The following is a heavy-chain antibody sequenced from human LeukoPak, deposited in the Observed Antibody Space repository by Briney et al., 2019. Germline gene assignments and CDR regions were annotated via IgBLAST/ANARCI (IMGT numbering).Heavy chain of an antibody. V-gene: IGHV3-64*01. CDR2: ISSNGGST. CDR3: ARELLWFGELSL. D-gene: IGHD3-10*01. Sequence: GGSLRLSCAASGFTFSSYAMHWVRQAPGKGLEYVSAISSNGGSTYYANSVKGRFTISRDNSKNTLYLQMGSLRAEDMAVYYCARELLWFGELSLWGQGTLVTVSS. CDR1: GFTFSSYA. J-gene: IGHJ4*02.